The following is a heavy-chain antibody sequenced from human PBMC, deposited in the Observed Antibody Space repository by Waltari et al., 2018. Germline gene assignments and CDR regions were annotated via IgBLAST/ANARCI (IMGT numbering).Heavy chain of an antibody. CDR2: IWYDGSKK. V-gene: IGHV3-33*01. D-gene: IGHD1-26*01. J-gene: IGHJ6*02. Sequence: VQLVESGGGVVQSGRSLRLSCAASGFSFTNYGMHWVRQAPGKGLEWVAVIWYDGSKKYYADSVKGRFDISRDNSKNTLYLQMDSLRAEDTAVYFCARDQYGESFYYAMNVWGQGTAVTVSS. CDR1: GFSFTNYG. CDR3: ARDQYGESFYYAMNV.